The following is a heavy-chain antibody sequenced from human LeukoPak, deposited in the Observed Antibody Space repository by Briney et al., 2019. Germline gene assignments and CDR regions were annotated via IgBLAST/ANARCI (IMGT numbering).Heavy chain of an antibody. CDR3: ARDLTTVVPGY. Sequence: GGSLRLSCAASGFTVSSNYMSWIRQAPGKGLEWVSYISSSGSTIYYADSVKGRFTISRDNAKNSLYLQMNSLRAEDTAVYYCARDLTTVVPGYWGQGTLVTVSS. CDR2: ISSSGSTI. V-gene: IGHV3-11*01. CDR1: GFTVSSNY. J-gene: IGHJ4*02. D-gene: IGHD4-23*01.